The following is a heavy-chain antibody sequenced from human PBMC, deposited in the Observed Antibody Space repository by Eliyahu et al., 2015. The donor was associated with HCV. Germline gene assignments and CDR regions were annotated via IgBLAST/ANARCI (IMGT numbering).Heavy chain of an antibody. V-gene: IGHV3-23*01. CDR1: GFPFSDYA. Sequence: EVQLLESGGGLVQPGGSXXLSCXASGFPFSDYAMNWVRQAPGKGLEWVSAITGGSTSTYYADSVKGRFTISRDNPENRLYMEMNSLRVENTAIYYCARGRYVSGAYPDYWGQGTLVTVSS. D-gene: IGHD3-10*01. CDR2: ITGGSTST. J-gene: IGHJ4*02. CDR3: ARGRYVSGAYPDY.